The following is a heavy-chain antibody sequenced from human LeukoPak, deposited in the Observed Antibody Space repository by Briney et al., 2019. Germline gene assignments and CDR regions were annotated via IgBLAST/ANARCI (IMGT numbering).Heavy chain of an antibody. D-gene: IGHD2-2*01. Sequence: GGSLRLSCAVSGSTFTDAWMTWVRQAPGRGLEWVGRIKSKTDGGTTDYAAPVKGRFTIARDDSKNTLYLQMNNLKTEDTAVYYCSRLLSTGGYWGQGTLVTVSS. CDR1: GSTFTDAW. V-gene: IGHV3-15*01. CDR3: SRLLSTGGY. CDR2: IKSKTDGGTT. J-gene: IGHJ4*02.